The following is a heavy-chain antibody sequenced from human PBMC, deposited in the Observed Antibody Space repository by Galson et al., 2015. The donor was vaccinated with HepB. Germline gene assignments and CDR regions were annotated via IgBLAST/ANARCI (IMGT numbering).Heavy chain of an antibody. CDR1: GFSFSNYA. J-gene: IGHJ4*02. D-gene: IGHD2-2*01. CDR3: AKDLVPRGTSCTGY. CDR2: ISGSGDRT. Sequence: SLRLSCAASGFSFSNYAMSWVRQAPEKGLEWVSAISGSGDRTYYADSVKGRFTISRDNSKDTLYLQMNSLRAEDTAVYYCAKDLVPRGTSCTGYWGQGTLVTVSS. V-gene: IGHV3-23*01.